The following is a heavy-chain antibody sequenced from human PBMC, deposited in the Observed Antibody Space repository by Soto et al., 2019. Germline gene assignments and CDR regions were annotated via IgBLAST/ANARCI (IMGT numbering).Heavy chain of an antibody. Sequence: PGGSLRLSCAASGFTFSSYAMSWVRQAPGKGLEWVSAISGSGGSTYYADSVKGRFTISRDNSKNTLYLQMNSLRAEDTAVYYCAKNTVTTWEGYYYYMDVWGKGTTVTVSS. V-gene: IGHV3-23*01. D-gene: IGHD4-17*01. CDR3: AKNTVTTWEGYYYYMDV. CDR2: ISGSGGST. J-gene: IGHJ6*03. CDR1: GFTFSSYA.